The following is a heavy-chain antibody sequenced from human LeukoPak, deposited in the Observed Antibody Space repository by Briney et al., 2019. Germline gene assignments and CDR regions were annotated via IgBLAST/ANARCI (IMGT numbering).Heavy chain of an antibody. Sequence: GGSLRLSCAASGFTFSSYSMYRVRQAPGKGLEWVSSISISSSYTYYADSVKGRFTISRDNAKNSLYLQMNSLRAEDTAVYYCAREGYYDSSGYYGLDYWGQGTLVTVSS. CDR1: GFTFSSYS. CDR3: AREGYYDSSGYYGLDY. D-gene: IGHD3-22*01. CDR2: ISISSSYT. J-gene: IGHJ4*02. V-gene: IGHV3-21*01.